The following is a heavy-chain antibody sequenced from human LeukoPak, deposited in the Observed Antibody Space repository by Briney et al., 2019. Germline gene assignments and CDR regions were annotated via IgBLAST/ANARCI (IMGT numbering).Heavy chain of an antibody. V-gene: IGHV3-21*04. Sequence: GGSLRLSCAGSGFTFSSYSMNWVRQAPGKGLEWVSSISSSSSYIYYADSVKGRFTISRDNAKKSLYLQMNSLRAEDTAVYYCAKGVVVVPAPPGAFDIWGQGTMVTVSS. D-gene: IGHD2-2*01. CDR1: GFTFSSYS. J-gene: IGHJ3*02. CDR3: AKGVVVVPAPPGAFDI. CDR2: ISSSSSYI.